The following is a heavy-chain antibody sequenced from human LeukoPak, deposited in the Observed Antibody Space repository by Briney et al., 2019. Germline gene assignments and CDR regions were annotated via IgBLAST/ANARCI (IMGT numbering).Heavy chain of an antibody. D-gene: IGHD3-9*01. Sequence: GGSLRLSCAASGFTFSSYSMNWVRQAPGKGLEWVSYISSSSSTIYYADSVKGRFTISRDNAKNSLYLQMNSLRAEDTAVYYCARDSLKSAFDIWGQGTKVTASS. CDR2: ISSSSSTI. V-gene: IGHV3-48*01. CDR3: ARDSLKSAFDI. CDR1: GFTFSSYS. J-gene: IGHJ3*02.